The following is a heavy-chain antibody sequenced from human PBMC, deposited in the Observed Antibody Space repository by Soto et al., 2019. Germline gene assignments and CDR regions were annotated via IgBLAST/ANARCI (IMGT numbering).Heavy chain of an antibody. J-gene: IGHJ6*02. CDR1: RGSPSGAS. Sequence: SENLSLTCAVHRGSPSGASRSWIRQPPGKGLEWIGEINHSGSTNYNPSLKSRVTISVDTSKHQFSLKLSSVTAADTAVYYCARARPYYYYGMDVWGQGTTVT. CDR3: ARARPYYYYGMDV. CDR2: INHSGST. V-gene: IGHV4-34*01.